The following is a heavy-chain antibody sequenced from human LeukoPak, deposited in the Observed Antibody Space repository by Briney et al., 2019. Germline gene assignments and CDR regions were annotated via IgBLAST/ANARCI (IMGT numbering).Heavy chain of an antibody. D-gene: IGHD4-17*01. CDR2: ISAYNGNT. J-gene: IGHJ4*02. Sequence: ASVKVSCKASGYTFTSYYMHWVRQAPGQGLQWMGWISAYNGNTNYAQKFQGRISMTIDTSTTTAYMELRSLRSDDTAIYYCARVRSYGDYSDYWGQGTLVTVSS. CDR1: GYTFTSYY. CDR3: ARVRSYGDYSDY. V-gene: IGHV1-18*04.